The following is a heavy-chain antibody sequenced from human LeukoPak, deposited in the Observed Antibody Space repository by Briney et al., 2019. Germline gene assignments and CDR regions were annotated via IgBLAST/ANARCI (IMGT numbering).Heavy chain of an antibody. J-gene: IGHJ5*02. CDR1: GDSISSRSYY. D-gene: IGHD3-10*01. V-gene: IGHV4-39*07. CDR2: IYYSGST. CDR3: ARGGYYGSGNDFRFDP. Sequence: SETLSLTCTVSGDSISSRSYYWGWIRQPPGKGLEWIGSIYYSGSTNYKPSLKSRVTISVDTSKNQFSLKLSSVTAADTAVYYCARGGYYGSGNDFRFDPWGQGTLVTVSS.